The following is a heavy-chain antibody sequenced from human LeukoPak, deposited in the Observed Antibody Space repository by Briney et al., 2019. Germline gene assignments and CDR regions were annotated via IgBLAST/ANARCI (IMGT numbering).Heavy chain of an antibody. CDR2: ISSSSDTI. CDR3: ARGLATIYGMDV. V-gene: IGHV3-48*04. Sequence: PGGSLRLSCAASGFTFGPYTMNWVRQAPGKGLEWVSYISSSSDTIYYADSVKGRFTISRDNDKNSLYLQMNSLRAEDTAVYYCARGLATIYGMDVWGQGTTVTVSS. CDR1: GFTFGPYT. D-gene: IGHD5-12*01. J-gene: IGHJ6*02.